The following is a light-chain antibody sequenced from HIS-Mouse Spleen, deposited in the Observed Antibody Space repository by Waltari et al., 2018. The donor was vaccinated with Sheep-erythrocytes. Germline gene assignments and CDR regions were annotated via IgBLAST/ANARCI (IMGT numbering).Light chain of an antibody. J-gene: IGLJ3*02. V-gene: IGLV3-10*01. Sequence: SYELTQPPSVSVSPGQTARITCSGDALPQKYAYWYQQKSGQAPVLVIYEDSKRPPGSAERFSGSSSGTMATLTISGAQVEDEADYYCYSTDSSGNHSNWVFGGGTKLTVL. CDR3: YSTDSSGNHSNWV. CDR2: EDS. CDR1: ALPQKY.